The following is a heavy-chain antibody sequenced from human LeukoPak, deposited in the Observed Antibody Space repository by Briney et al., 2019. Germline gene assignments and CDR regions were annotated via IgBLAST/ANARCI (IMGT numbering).Heavy chain of an antibody. CDR1: GFTFSSYS. CDR3: ARGGSESTLIDY. CDR2: ISSSSSYI. V-gene: IGHV3-21*01. J-gene: IGHJ4*02. D-gene: IGHD2-15*01. Sequence: GGSLRLSCAASGFTFSSYSMNWVRQAPGEGLEWVSSISSSSSYIYYADSVKGRFTISRDNAKNSLYLQMNSLRAEDTAVYYCARGGSESTLIDYWGQGTLVTVSS.